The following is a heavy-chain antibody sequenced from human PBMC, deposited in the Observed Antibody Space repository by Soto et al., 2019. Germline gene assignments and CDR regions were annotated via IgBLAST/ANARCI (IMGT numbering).Heavy chain of an antibody. V-gene: IGHV3-21*06. J-gene: IGHJ4*02. CDR3: ARDSDFYCTCCFFPPLD. CDR2: ISGGGSYI. Sequence: LRLSCSASGFTFSDENMSWVRQVPGKGLEWVSGISGGGSYIFYADSVQGRFSISRDNPKNSLFLEMNSLRVEDTAVYYCARDSDFYCTCCFFPPLDWGPGTTVTVST. D-gene: IGHD3-9*01. CDR1: GFTFSDEN.